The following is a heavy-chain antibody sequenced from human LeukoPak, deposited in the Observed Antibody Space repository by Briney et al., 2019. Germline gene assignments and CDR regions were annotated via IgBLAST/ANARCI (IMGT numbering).Heavy chain of an antibody. CDR1: GDSISSGGYC. J-gene: IGHJ2*01. V-gene: IGHV4-30-2*01. D-gene: IGHD3-10*01. Sequence: PSQTLSLTCTVSGDSISSGGYCWNWIRQPPGKDLEWIGFIYHSGSTYYNPSLNSRVTISVDRSKNQFSLKLSSVTAADTAAYFCARGLRSGTYPNWYFDLWGRGTLVTVSS. CDR2: IYHSGST. CDR3: ARGLRSGTYPNWYFDL.